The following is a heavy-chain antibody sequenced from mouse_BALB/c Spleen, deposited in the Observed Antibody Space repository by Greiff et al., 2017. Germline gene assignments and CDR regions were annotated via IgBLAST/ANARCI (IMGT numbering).Heavy chain of an antibody. J-gene: IGHJ4*01. V-gene: IGHV2-6-7*01. Sequence: VKVVESGPGLVAPSQSLSITCTVSGFSLTGYGVNWVRQPPGKGLEWLGMIWGDGSTDYNSALKSRLSISKDNSKSQVFLKMNSLQTDDTARYYCARGGVRHYYAMDYWGQGTSVTVSS. D-gene: IGHD1-2*01. CDR1: GFSLTGYG. CDR3: ARGGVRHYYAMDY. CDR2: IWGDGST.